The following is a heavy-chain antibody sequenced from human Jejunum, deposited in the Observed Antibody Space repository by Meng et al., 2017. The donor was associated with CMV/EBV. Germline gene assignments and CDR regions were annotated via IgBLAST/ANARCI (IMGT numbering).Heavy chain of an antibody. CDR1: GFRFDDHG. J-gene: IGHJ6*02. CDR2: IDWNGGTT. Sequence: SGFRFDDHGLSWVRRAPGEGLEWVSGIDWNGGTTAYADSVKGRFTVSRDNAKNSLYLQMHSLRAEDTALYYCARDISFYGLDVWGQGTTVTVSS. CDR3: ARDISFYGLDV. V-gene: IGHV3-20*03.